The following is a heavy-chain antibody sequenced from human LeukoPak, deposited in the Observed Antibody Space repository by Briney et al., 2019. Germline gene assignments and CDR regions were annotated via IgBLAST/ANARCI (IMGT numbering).Heavy chain of an antibody. CDR3: ARDGVLRYFDWLFPYYMDV. Sequence: GALILYCAAPGFTLSSYGMSWVRPAPGKGLEWVSYISTSGSTIYYAVSEKGRFTISRDNAENSMYMQMNNLRDEDTAVYYCARDGVLRYFDWLFPYYMDVWGKGTTVTISS. V-gene: IGHV3-48*02. J-gene: IGHJ6*03. CDR1: GFTLSSYG. D-gene: IGHD3-9*01. CDR2: ISTSGSTI.